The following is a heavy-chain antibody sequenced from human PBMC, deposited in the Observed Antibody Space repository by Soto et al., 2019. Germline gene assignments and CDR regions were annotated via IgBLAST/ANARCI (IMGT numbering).Heavy chain of an antibody. V-gene: IGHV5-51*01. J-gene: IGHJ4*02. CDR3: ARPSSGSLYYFDY. CDR2: IYPGDSDT. Sequence: PGESLKIFCKGSGYSFTSYWICWVRQMPGKGLEWMGIIYPGDSDTRYSPSFQGQVTISADKSIITAYLQWSSLKASDTAMYYCARPSSGSLYYFDYWGQGTLVTVSS. CDR1: GYSFTSYW. D-gene: IGHD3-22*01.